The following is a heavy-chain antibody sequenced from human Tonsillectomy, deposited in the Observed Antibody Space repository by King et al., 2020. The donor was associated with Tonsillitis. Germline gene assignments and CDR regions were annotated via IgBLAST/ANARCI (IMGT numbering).Heavy chain of an antibody. CDR2: INHSGST. D-gene: IGHD4-11*01. CDR3: ARGIRISTYPTGDYYYGMDV. J-gene: IGHJ6*02. Sequence: VQLQQWGAGLLKPSETLSLTCAVYGGSFSGYYWSWIRQPPGKGLEWIGEINHSGSTNYNPSLKSRVTISVDTSKNQFSLKLSSVTAADTAVYYCARGIRISTYPTGDYYYGMDVWGQGTTVTVSS. V-gene: IGHV4-34*01. CDR1: GGSFSGYY.